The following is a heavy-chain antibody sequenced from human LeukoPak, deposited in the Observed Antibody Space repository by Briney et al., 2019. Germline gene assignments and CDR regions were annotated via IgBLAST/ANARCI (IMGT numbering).Heavy chain of an antibody. J-gene: IGHJ4*02. CDR1: GFTSSNAW. CDR2: MKRDGGEK. CDR3: ASLDTAHPSGVH. V-gene: IGHV3-7*01. Sequence: PGGSLRLXCAVSGFTSSNAWMSWVRQAPGKGLEWVAMMKRDGGEKHYVDSVRGRFTISRDNAKNSLYLQMDSLRDEDTAVYYCASLDTAHPSGVHWGQGTLVTVSS. D-gene: IGHD5-18*01.